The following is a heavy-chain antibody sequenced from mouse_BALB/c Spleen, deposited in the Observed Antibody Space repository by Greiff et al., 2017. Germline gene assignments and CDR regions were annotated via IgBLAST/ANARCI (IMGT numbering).Heavy chain of an antibody. CDR3: TREGTTMITPYAMDY. CDR1: GYTFTSYW. D-gene: IGHD2-4*01. Sequence: VQLQQPGAELVRPGASVKLSCKASGYTFTSYWINWVKQRPGQGLEWIGNIYPSDSYTNYNQKFKDKATLTVDKSSSTAYMQLSSPTSEDSAVYYCTREGTTMITPYAMDYWGQGTSVTVSS. CDR2: IYPSDSYT. V-gene: IGHV1-69*02. J-gene: IGHJ4*01.